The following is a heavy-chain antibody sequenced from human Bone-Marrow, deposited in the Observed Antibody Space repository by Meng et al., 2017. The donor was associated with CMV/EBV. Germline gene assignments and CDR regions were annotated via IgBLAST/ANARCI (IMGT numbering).Heavy chain of an antibody. CDR3: ARLTLNWNYAEDLDD. D-gene: IGHD1-7*01. Sequence: ASVQVSCKASGYTFTSYGISWVRQAPGQGLAWMGWISDYNGNTNKAQKLQGRATMTTDTPTSKAYMELRRLRSDDTAVYYCARLTLNWNYAEDLDDWGQGTMVTVSS. J-gene: IGHJ4*02. CDR1: GYTFTSYG. CDR2: ISDYNGNT. V-gene: IGHV1-18*01.